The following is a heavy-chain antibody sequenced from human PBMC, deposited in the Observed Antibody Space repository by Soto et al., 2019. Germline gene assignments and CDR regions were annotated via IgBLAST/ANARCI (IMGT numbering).Heavy chain of an antibody. CDR1: GFTFSSYG. Sequence: QVQLVESGGGVVQPGRSLRLSCAASGFTFSSYGMHWVRQAPGKGLEWVAVIWYDGSNKYYVDSVKGRFTISRDNSKNTSYLQMNSRRAEDTAAYYCARDQGGYFDYWGQGTLVTVSS. V-gene: IGHV3-33*01. CDR2: IWYDGSNK. D-gene: IGHD6-13*01. J-gene: IGHJ4*02. CDR3: ARDQGGYFDY.